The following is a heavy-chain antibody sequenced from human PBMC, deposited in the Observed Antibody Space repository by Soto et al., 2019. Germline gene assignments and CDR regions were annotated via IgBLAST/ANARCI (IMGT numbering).Heavy chain of an antibody. CDR2: IIPILGIA. Sequence: QVQLVQSGAEVKKPGSSVKVSCKASGGTFSSYTISWVRQAPGQGLEWMGRIIPILGIANYAQKCQGRVTITADKSTSTAYMELSSLRSEDTAVYYCAREPGGNAATLGTDAFDIWGQGTMVTGSS. CDR3: AREPGGNAATLGTDAFDI. CDR1: GGTFSSYT. J-gene: IGHJ3*02. D-gene: IGHD2-15*01. V-gene: IGHV1-69*08.